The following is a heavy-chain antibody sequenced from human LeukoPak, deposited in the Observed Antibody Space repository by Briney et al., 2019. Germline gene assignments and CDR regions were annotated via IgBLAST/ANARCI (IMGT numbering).Heavy chain of an antibody. V-gene: IGHV3-48*03. CDR2: ISSSGSTI. J-gene: IGHJ4*02. CDR1: GFTFSSYE. Sequence: PGGSLRLSCAASGFTFSSYEMNWVRQAPGKGLEWVSYISSSGSTIYYADSVKGRFTISRDNAKNSLYLQMNSLRAEDTAVYYCAKDPGYCSGGSCYYPVDYFDYWGQGTLVTVSS. D-gene: IGHD2-15*01. CDR3: AKDPGYCSGGSCYYPVDYFDY.